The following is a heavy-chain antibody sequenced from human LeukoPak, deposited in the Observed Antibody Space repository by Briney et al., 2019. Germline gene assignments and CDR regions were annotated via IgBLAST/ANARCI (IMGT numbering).Heavy chain of an antibody. J-gene: IGHJ4*02. V-gene: IGHV3-23*01. CDR1: GFTFSSYA. CDR2: IRDNADSA. Sequence: GGSLRLSYAASGFTFSSYAMSWVRQAPGKGLEWVSSIRDNADSAYYADSVRGRFNISRDNSKNTLYLHMSSLRDEDTATYYCAKGISGSCYSSSNYWGQGTLVTVSS. D-gene: IGHD2-21*01. CDR3: AKGISGSCYSSSNY.